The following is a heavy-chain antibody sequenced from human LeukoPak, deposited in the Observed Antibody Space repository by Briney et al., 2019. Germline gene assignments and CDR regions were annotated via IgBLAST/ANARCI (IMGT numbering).Heavy chain of an antibody. CDR2: IYYSGST. CDR1: GGSISSSSYY. Sequence: SETLSLTCTVSGGSISSSSYYWGWIRQPPGKGLEWIGSIYYSGSTYYNPSLKSRVTISVDTSKNQFSLKLSSVTAADTAVYYCARVAAGYSVNYFDYWGQGTLVTVSS. D-gene: IGHD4-23*01. V-gene: IGHV4-39*01. J-gene: IGHJ4*02. CDR3: ARVAAGYSVNYFDY.